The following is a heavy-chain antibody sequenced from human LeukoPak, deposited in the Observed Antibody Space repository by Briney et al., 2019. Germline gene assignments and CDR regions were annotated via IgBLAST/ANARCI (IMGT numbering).Heavy chain of an antibody. CDR2: ISGDGGSI. D-gene: IGHD1-26*01. Sequence: PGGSLRLSCAASGFSFDDYAMHWVRQAPGKGLEWVPLISGDGGSIYHGDSVKGRFTISRDNSKNSLYLQMDSLRTEDTALYYCAKNRGRSLYYFDYWGQGTLVTVSS. V-gene: IGHV3-43*02. CDR3: AKNRGRSLYYFDY. J-gene: IGHJ4*02. CDR1: GFSFDDYA.